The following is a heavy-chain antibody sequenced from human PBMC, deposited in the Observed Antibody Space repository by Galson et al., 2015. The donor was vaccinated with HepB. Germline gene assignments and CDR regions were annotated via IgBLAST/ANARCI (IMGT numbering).Heavy chain of an antibody. CDR2: IWCDGSKK. V-gene: IGHV3-33*01. CDR1: GIGFSSHG. J-gene: IGHJ3*02. CDR3: ARYYGDYAAFDI. Sequence: SLRLSCAASGIGFSSHGMHWVRQAPGKGLEWVSVIWCDGSKKYYTQSVEGRFTISRDNSKNTLYLQMNSLRAEDTAVYYCARYYGDYAAFDIWGHRTMVTVSS. D-gene: IGHD4-17*01.